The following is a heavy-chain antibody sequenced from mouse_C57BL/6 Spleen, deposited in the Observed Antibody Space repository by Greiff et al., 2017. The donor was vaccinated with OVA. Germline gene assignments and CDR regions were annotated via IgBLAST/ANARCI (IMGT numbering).Heavy chain of an antibody. CDR3: ARQGVLRSYFDY. J-gene: IGHJ2*01. V-gene: IGHV5-6*01. D-gene: IGHD1-1*01. CDR1: GFTFSSYG. CDR2: ISSGGSYT. Sequence: EVKLVESGGDLVKPGGSLKLSCAASGFTFSSYGMSWVRQTPDKRLEWVATISSGGSYTYYPDSVKGRFTISRDNAKNTLYLQMSSLKSEDTAMYYCARQGVLRSYFDYWGQGTTLTVS.